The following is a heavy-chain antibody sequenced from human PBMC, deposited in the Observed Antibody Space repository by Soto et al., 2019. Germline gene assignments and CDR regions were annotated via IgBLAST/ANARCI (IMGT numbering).Heavy chain of an antibody. J-gene: IGHJ6*02. Sequence: GSVKVSCKASGYTFTSYGISGVRQAPGQGREWMGWISAYNGNTNYAQKLQGRVTITTDTSTSTAYMELRSLRSDDTAVYYCAREPYYYDSSVYYYYGMDLWGQGTTVTVSS. CDR1: GYTFTSYG. V-gene: IGHV1-18*04. CDR2: ISAYNGNT. D-gene: IGHD3-22*01. CDR3: AREPYYYDSSVYYYYGMDL.